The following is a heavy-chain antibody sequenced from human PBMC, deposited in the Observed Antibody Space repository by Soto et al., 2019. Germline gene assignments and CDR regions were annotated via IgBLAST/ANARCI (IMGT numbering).Heavy chain of an antibody. V-gene: IGHV1-46*02. Sequence: SVKVSCTPSGYTLNTYYLHWVRQAPGQGLEWMGIIHPSGGGSTYAQKFLGRVTMTRDTSTSTVFMELSSLRSADTAVYYCARGGHIAVVTASFDYWGQGTLVTVSS. J-gene: IGHJ4*02. CDR1: GYTLNTYY. CDR3: ARGGHIAVVTASFDY. D-gene: IGHD2-21*02. CDR2: IHPSGGGS.